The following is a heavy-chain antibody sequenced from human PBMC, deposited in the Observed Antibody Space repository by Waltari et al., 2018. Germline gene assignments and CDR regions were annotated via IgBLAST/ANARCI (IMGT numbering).Heavy chain of an antibody. CDR1: GGSFRSYY. J-gene: IGHJ4*02. CDR3: ARVMLRGNFDY. CDR2: IYTSGNT. Sequence: QVQLQQSGLGLVKPSETLSVTSTFSGGSFRSYYWTWIRQPPGGGLEWIGYIYTSGNTNYNPSLKSRVTMSVDMSKNQFSLKVNSVTAADTAVYYCARVMLRGNFDYWGQGTLVTVSS. D-gene: IGHD1-26*01. V-gene: IGHV4-4*09.